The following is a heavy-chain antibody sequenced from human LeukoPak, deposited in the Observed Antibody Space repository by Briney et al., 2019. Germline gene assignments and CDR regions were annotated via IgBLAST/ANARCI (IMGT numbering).Heavy chain of an antibody. D-gene: IGHD5-18*01. CDR3: ARVVWIQLWPPRLAYYYYMDV. V-gene: IGHV4-61*02. J-gene: IGHJ6*03. CDR2: IYTTGST. Sequence: SETLSLTCTVAGGSITSGSYYWTWFRQPAGKGLEWIGRIYTTGSTNYKPSLKSRVTISVDTSKNQFSLKLSSVTAADTAVYYCARVVWIQLWPPRLAYYYYMDVWGKGTTVTISS. CDR1: GGSITSGSYY.